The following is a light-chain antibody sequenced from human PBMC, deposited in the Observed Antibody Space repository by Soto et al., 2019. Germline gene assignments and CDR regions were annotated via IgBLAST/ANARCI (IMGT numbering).Light chain of an antibody. CDR3: HQCDSSPWT. J-gene: IGKJ1*01. CDR2: GAS. V-gene: IGKV3-20*01. CDR1: QSLSSNY. Sequence: EIVLTQSPGTLSLSPGERATLSCRASQSLSSNYLAWYQQRPGQAPRLLIYGASSRATGIPDRFSGSGPGTDFTLTISRLEPEDFAVFYCHQCDSSPWTFGQGTKVEIK.